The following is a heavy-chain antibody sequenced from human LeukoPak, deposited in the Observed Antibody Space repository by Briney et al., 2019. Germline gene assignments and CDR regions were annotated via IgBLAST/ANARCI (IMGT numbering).Heavy chain of an antibody. V-gene: IGHV1-69*05. CDR3: ATDGGVAVAGSFDI. CDR2: IIPIFGTG. CDR1: GGTFNSYA. D-gene: IGHD6-19*01. Sequence: SVKVSCKASGGTFNSYAFSWVRQAPGQGLEWMGGIIPIFGTGDYARKFQGRVTITTDESATTAFLELRSLRSEDTAVYYCATDGGVAVAGSFDIWGQGTMVTVSS. J-gene: IGHJ3*02.